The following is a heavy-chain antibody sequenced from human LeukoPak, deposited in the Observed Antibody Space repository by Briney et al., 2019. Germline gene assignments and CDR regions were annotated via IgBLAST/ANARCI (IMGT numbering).Heavy chain of an antibody. CDR2: ISYDGSNK. V-gene: IGHV3-30*03. CDR3: ASEEGYGLDY. Sequence: GGSLRLSCAASGFTFSSYGMHWVRQAPGKGLEWVAVISYDGSNKYYADSVKGRFTISRGNSKNTLYLQMNSLRAEDTAVYYCASEEGYGLDYWGQGTLVTVSS. CDR1: GFTFSSYG. J-gene: IGHJ4*02. D-gene: IGHD5-12*01.